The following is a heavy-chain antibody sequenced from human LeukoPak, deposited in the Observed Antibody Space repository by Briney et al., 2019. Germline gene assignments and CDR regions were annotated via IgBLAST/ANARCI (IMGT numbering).Heavy chain of an antibody. CDR1: GGSFSGYY. CDR3: ARAPVTDDAFDI. Sequence: SETLSLTCAVYGGSFSGYYWSWIRQPPGKGLEWIGEINHSGSTNYNPSLKSRVTISVDTSKNQFPLKLSSVTAADTAVYYCARAPVTDDAFDICGLVTMVTVSS. D-gene: IGHD5-18*01. CDR2: INHSGST. V-gene: IGHV4-34*01. J-gene: IGHJ3*02.